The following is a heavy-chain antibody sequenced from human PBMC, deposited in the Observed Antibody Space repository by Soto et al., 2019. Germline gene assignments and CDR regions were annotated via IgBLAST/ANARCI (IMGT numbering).Heavy chain of an antibody. V-gene: IGHV1-18*01. J-gene: IGHJ4*02. Sequence: QVHLVQSGAEVKKPGASVKVSCKGSGYTFTSYGITWVRQAPGQGVEGMGWISAHNGNTNYAQKLQGRVTVTTDTSTSTAYMELSSLIYDDTAVYYCASGRYGDYWGQGALVTVSS. CDR1: GYTFTSYG. CDR3: ASGRYGDY. CDR2: ISAHNGNT. D-gene: IGHD1-26*01.